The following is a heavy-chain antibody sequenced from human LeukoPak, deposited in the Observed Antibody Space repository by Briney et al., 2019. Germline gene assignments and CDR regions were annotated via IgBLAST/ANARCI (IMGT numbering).Heavy chain of an antibody. CDR3: ARGVDYGDDYYYYYMDV. J-gene: IGHJ6*03. D-gene: IGHD4-17*01. V-gene: IGHV4-59*01. CDR2: IYYSGST. CDR1: GGSFSGYY. Sequence: SETLSLTCAVYGGSFSGYYWGWIRQPPGKGLEWIGYIYYSGSTNYNPSLKSRVTISVDTSKNQFSLKLSSVTAADTAVYYCARGVDYGDDYYYYYMDVWGKGTTVTISS.